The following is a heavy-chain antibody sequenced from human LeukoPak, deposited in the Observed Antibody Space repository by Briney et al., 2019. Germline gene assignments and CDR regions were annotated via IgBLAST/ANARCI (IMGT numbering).Heavy chain of an antibody. CDR2: IIPIIGTA. CDR1: GGTFSTSA. J-gene: IGHJ3*02. CDR3: ARRGIAVAGISAFDI. Sequence: SVKVSCKASGGTFSTSAISWVRQAPGQALEGMGGIIPIIGTANYAQKFQGRVTITADESTSTAYMELSSLRSEDTAVYYCARRGIAVAGISAFDIWGQGTMVTVSS. D-gene: IGHD6-19*01. V-gene: IGHV1-69*01.